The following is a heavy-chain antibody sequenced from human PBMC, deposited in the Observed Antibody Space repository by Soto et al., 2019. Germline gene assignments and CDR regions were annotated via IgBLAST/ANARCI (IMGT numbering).Heavy chain of an antibody. V-gene: IGHV6-1*01. D-gene: IGHD2-15*01. CDR2: TYYRSKWYN. Sequence: SQTLSLTCAISGDSVSSNSAAWNWIRQSPSRGLEWLGRTYYRSKWYNDYAVSVKSRITINPDTSKNQFSLQLNSVTPEDTAVDWCAREHGSSRSPGLDYWGQGTTVTVSS. J-gene: IGHJ6*02. CDR3: AREHGSSRSPGLDY. CDR1: GDSVSSNSAA.